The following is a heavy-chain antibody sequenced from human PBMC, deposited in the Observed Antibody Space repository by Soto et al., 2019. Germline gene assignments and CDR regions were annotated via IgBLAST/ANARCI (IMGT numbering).Heavy chain of an antibody. D-gene: IGHD3-9*01. J-gene: IGHJ4*02. CDR1: RDSISKHESY. CDR2: IYYTGST. V-gene: IGHV4-31*03. CDR3: AKERRQRYYDILTGLVDY. Sequence: SAILSLTCTVSRDSISKHESYWRWIRPHPGKGLEWIGYIYYTGSTSYNPSLKSRVTISVDTTKTQFSLKMRSVTAADTAVYYCAKERRQRYYDILTGLVDYWGPGTLVTVSS.